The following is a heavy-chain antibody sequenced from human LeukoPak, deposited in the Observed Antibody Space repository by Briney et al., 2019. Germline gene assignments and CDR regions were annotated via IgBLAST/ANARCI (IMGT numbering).Heavy chain of an antibody. CDR3: ARDTTRTIDAFDI. J-gene: IGHJ3*02. CDR2: ISSSSSYI. V-gene: IGHV3-21*01. Sequence: GGSLRLSCAASGFTFSSYSMNWVRQAPGKGLEWVSSISSSSSYIYYADSVKGRFTISRDDAKNSLYLQMNSLRAEDTAVYYCARDTTRTIDAFDIWGQGTMVTVSS. D-gene: IGHD1-1*01. CDR1: GFTFSSYS.